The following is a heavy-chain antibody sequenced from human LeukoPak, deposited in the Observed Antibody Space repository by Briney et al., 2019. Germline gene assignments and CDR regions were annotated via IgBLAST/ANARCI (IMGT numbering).Heavy chain of an antibody. CDR3: ARNSGSLPYDYYYYMDV. V-gene: IGHV4-30-4*08. CDR1: GGSISSGDYY. CDR2: IYYSGST. J-gene: IGHJ6*03. Sequence: SQTLSLTCTVSGGSISSGDYYWSWLRQPPGKGLEWIGYIYYSGSTYYNPSLKSRVTISVDTSKNQFSLKLSSVTAADTAVYYCARNSGSLPYDYYYYMDVWGKGTTVTVSS. D-gene: IGHD1-26*01.